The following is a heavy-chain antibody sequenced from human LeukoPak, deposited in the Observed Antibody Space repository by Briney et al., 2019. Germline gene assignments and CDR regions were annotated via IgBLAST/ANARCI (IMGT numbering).Heavy chain of an antibody. J-gene: IGHJ4*02. CDR2: IYHSGST. CDR3: ARDRGPGSGYPNYYFDY. CDR1: GGSISSSNW. D-gene: IGHD3-22*01. Sequence: SETLSLTCAVSGGSISSSNWWSWVRQPPGKGLEWIGEIYHSGSTNYNPSLKGRVTISVDKSKNQFSLKLSSVTAADTAVYYCARDRGPGSGYPNYYFDYWGQGTLVTVSS. V-gene: IGHV4-4*02.